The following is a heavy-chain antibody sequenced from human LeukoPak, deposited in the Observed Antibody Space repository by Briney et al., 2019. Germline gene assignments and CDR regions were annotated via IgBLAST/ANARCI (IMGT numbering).Heavy chain of an antibody. CDR1: GFTFSSYA. CDR3: ARAPGDYYFDY. Sequence: GGSLRLSCAASGFTFSSYAMHWVRQAPGKGLEWVAVISYDGGNKYYADSVKGRFTISRDNSKNTLYLQMNSLRAEDTAVYYCARAPGDYYFDYWGQGTLVTVSS. D-gene: IGHD4-17*01. V-gene: IGHV3-30*01. J-gene: IGHJ4*02. CDR2: ISYDGGNK.